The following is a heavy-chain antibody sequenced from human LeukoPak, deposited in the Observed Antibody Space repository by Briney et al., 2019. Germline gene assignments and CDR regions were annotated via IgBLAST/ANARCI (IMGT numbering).Heavy chain of an antibody. J-gene: IGHJ4*02. CDR1: GGSFSGYY. CDR2: INHSGST. Sequence: SETLSLTCAVYGGSFSGYYWSWIRQRPGKGLEWIGEINHSGSTNYNPSLKSRVTISVDTSKNQFSLKLSSVTAADTAVYYCSRRRYSSGWYPGPSYFDYWGQGALVTVSS. CDR3: SRRRYSSGWYPGPSYFDY. D-gene: IGHD6-19*01. V-gene: IGHV4-34*01.